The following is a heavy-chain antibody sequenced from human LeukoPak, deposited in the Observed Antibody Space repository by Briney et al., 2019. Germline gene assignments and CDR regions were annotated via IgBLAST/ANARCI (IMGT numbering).Heavy chain of an antibody. CDR3: AKDLAGSGSYYNYYYGMDV. CDR1: GFTFSSYG. D-gene: IGHD3-10*01. V-gene: IGHV3-30*02. Sequence: GVSLRLSCAASGFTFSSYGMHWVRQAPGKGLEWVAFIRYDGSNKYYADSVKGRFTISRDNSKNTLYLQMNSLRAEDTAVYYCAKDLAGSGSYYNYYYGMDVWGQGTTVTVSS. J-gene: IGHJ6*02. CDR2: IRYDGSNK.